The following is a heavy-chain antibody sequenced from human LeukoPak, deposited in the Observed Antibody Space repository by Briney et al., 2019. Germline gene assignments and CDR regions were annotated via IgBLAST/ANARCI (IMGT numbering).Heavy chain of an antibody. D-gene: IGHD6-6*01. CDR2: IYHSGST. V-gene: IGHV4-38-2*02. Sequence: SETLSLTCTVSGYSISSGYYWGWIRQPPGKGLEWIGSIYHSGSTYYNPSLRSRVTISVDTSKNQFSLKLSSVTAADTAVYYCARDPVPWYSSSSGLDYWGQGTLVTVSS. J-gene: IGHJ4*02. CDR3: ARDPVPWYSSSSGLDY. CDR1: GYSISSGYY.